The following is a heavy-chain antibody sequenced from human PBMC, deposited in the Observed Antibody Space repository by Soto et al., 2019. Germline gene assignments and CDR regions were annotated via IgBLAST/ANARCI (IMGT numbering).Heavy chain of an antibody. Sequence: GGSLRLSCAASGFTFSTYAMSWVRQAPGKGLEWVSSISASGTSTYYADSVKGRFTISRDNSKNTLYLQMNSLRAEDTAVYYCAKEAFRYFDLWGRGTLVTVSS. CDR1: GFTFSTYA. V-gene: IGHV3-23*01. CDR2: ISASGTST. CDR3: AKEAFRYFDL. J-gene: IGHJ2*01.